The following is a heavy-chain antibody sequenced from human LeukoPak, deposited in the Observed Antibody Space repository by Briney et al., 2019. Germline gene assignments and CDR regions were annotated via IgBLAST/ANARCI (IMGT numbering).Heavy chain of an antibody. J-gene: IGHJ5*02. CDR3: AKEGYDFWSGPPGCDL. CDR2: ISGSGCST. D-gene: IGHD3-3*01. V-gene: IGHV3-23*01. CDR1: GFTFSSYA. Sequence: GGSLRLSCAASGFTFSSYAMSWVRQAPGKGLEWVSAISGSGCSTYYADSVKGRLTISRDNSKNTLYLQMNSLRAEDTAVYYCAKEGYDFWSGPPGCDLWGQGTLVTVSS.